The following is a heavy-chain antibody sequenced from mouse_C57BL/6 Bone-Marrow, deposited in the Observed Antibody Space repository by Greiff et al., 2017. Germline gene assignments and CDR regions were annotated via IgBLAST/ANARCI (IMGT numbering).Heavy chain of an antibody. CDR1: GYAFSSSW. CDR2: IYPGDGDT. Sequence: VQRVESGPELVKPGASVKISCKASGYAFSSSWMNWVKQRPGKGLEWIGRIYPGDGDTNYNGKFKGKATLTADKSSSTAYMQLSSLTSEDSAVYFCARRAVPTVGARGYYYAIDYWGQGTSVTVSS. J-gene: IGHJ4*01. CDR3: ARRAVPTVGARGYYYAIDY. V-gene: IGHV1-82*01. D-gene: IGHD2-14*01.